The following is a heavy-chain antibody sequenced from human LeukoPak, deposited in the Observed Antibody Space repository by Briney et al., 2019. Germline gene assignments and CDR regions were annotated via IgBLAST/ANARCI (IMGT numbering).Heavy chain of an antibody. CDR3: ARDHWSGYYTGLNYFDY. J-gene: IGHJ4*02. D-gene: IGHD3-3*01. CDR2: IKQDGSEK. Sequence: PGGSLRLSCAASGFTFSSYWMSWVRQAPGKGLEWVANIKQDGSEKYYVDSVKGRFTISRDNAKNSLYLQMNSLRAEDTAVYYCARDHWSGYYTGLNYFDYWGQGTLVTASS. V-gene: IGHV3-7*01. CDR1: GFTFSSYW.